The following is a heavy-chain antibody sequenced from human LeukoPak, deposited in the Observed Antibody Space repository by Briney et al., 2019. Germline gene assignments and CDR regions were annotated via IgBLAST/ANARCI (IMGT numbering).Heavy chain of an antibody. D-gene: IGHD3-10*01. J-gene: IGHJ4*02. CDR1: GFTFGDYA. CDR3: TTYGSGRKFDY. CDR2: IRNKAYGGTT. Sequence: PGGSLRLSCTASGFTFGDYAMSWVRQAPGKGLEWVGFIRNKAYGGTTEYAASVKGRFTISRDDSKSIAYLQMNSLKTEDTAVYYCTTYGSGRKFDYWGQGILVTVSS. V-gene: IGHV3-49*04.